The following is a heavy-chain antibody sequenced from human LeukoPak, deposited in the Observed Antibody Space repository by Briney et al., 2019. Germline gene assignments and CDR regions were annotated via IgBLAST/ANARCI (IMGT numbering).Heavy chain of an antibody. V-gene: IGHV3-48*01. Sequence: GGSLRLSCAASGFTFNTYTMNWVRQAPGKGLEWVSYISGSSGIIDYADSVRGRFTISRDNSKNTLYLQMNSLRAEDTAVYYCAKDLHWAFDYWGQGTLVTVSS. D-gene: IGHD7-27*01. CDR1: GFTFNTYT. CDR2: ISGSSGII. J-gene: IGHJ4*02. CDR3: AKDLHWAFDY.